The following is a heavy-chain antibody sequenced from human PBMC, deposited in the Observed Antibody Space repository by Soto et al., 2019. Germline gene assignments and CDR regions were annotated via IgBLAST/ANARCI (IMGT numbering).Heavy chain of an antibody. CDR3: ARDVTLTTAAACV. CDR2: ISPYNGNT. D-gene: IGHD6-13*01. CDR1: GYTFTNYG. J-gene: IGHJ4*02. Sequence: GASVKVSCKASGYTFTNYGISWVRQTPGQGLEWMGWISPYNGNTNYAQKFQGRVTMTTDASTNTAYMELRSLRSDDTAVFYCARDVTLTTAAACVWGQGSLVTVSS. V-gene: IGHV1-18*01.